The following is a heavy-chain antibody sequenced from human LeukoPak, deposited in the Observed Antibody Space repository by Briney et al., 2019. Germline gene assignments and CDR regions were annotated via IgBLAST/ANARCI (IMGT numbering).Heavy chain of an antibody. CDR3: ARRELLSTPDAFDI. Sequence: SGTLSLTCTVSGGSISSSSYYWGCIRQPPGNGLEWIGSIYYSGSAYYNPSLKSRVTISVDTSKNQFSLKVSSVTAADTAVYYCARRELLSTPDAFDIWGQGTMVTVSS. CDR2: IYYSGSA. CDR1: GGSISSSSYY. D-gene: IGHD3-10*01. J-gene: IGHJ3*02. V-gene: IGHV4-39*01.